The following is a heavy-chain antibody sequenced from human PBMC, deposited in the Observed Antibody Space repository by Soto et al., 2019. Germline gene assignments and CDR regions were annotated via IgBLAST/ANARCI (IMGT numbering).Heavy chain of an antibody. CDR1: GGNFNSYA. J-gene: IGHJ4*02. D-gene: IGHD4-17*01. Sequence: VQLVQSGAEVKKPGSSVKVSCRASGGNFNSYAISWVRQAPGQGLEWMGGIIPFLGTTNYAQRFQGRVTITADESTTTAYRELSSLRFEDTAVYYCANPPVYGDYEGEYRYWGQGNLVSVSS. CDR3: ANPPVYGDYEGEYRY. V-gene: IGHV1-69*12. CDR2: IIPFLGTT.